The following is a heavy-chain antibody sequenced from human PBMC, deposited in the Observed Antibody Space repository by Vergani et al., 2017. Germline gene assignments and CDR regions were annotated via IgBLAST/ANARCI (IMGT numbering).Heavy chain of an antibody. CDR3: SRGGFYTSRNDFKFYGLGV. CDR2: ISAYSGET. J-gene: IGHJ6*02. CDR1: GYSFIDYY. D-gene: IGHD3-3*01. V-gene: IGHV1-2*02. Sequence: QVHLVQSGVEVKKPGASVKISCRASGYSFIDYYIHWIRQAPGQGLEWMGWISAYSGETRYARSLQGRVTMTTDASTNTAYMSLRSLRSDDTAIYYCSRGGFYTSRNDFKFYGLGVWGQGTTVTVTS.